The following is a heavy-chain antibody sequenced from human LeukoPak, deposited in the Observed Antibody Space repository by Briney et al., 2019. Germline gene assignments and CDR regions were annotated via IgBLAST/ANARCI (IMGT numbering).Heavy chain of an antibody. D-gene: IGHD3-22*01. CDR2: ITWNSRKI. CDR1: VFSFEDFA. J-gene: IGHJ3*02. CDR3: AKTNDGSGFLNDAYDI. Sequence: GGSLRLSCEGSVFSFEDFAMQWVRQIPGKGPEWVSGITWNSRKIDYADSVKGRFTISRDNAKKSVYLQMNSLRPGDTAVYYCAKTNDGSGFLNDAYDIWGQGTKVTVSS. V-gene: IGHV3-9*01.